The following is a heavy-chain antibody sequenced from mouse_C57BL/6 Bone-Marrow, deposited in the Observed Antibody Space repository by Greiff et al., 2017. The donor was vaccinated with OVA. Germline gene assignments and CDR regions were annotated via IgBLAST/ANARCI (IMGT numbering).Heavy chain of an antibody. CDR2: ISGGGGNT. CDR3: ARDGYYPYYFDY. V-gene: IGHV5-9*01. CDR1: GFTFSSYT. D-gene: IGHD2-3*01. Sequence: QVESGGGLVKPGGSLKLSCAASGFTFSSYTMSWVRQTPEKRLEWVATISGGGGNTYYPDSVKGRFTISRDNAKNTLYLQMSSLRSEDTALYYCARDGYYPYYFDYWGQGTTLTVSS. J-gene: IGHJ2*01.